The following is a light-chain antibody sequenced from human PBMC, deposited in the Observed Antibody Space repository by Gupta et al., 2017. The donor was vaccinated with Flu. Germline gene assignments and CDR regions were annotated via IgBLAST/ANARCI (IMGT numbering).Light chain of an antibody. J-gene: IGLJ3*02. Sequence: QSVLSQPPSVSAAPGQKVTISCTGSSSNIGDKYVSWYKKLPGAAPKLLIYEDATRPSGIPDRVSGSKSGTSATLGITGLQTGDEADYYCGAWDTSRSAEVFGGGTKLTVL. CDR2: EDA. CDR1: SSNIGDKY. V-gene: IGLV1-51*02. CDR3: GAWDTSRSAEV.